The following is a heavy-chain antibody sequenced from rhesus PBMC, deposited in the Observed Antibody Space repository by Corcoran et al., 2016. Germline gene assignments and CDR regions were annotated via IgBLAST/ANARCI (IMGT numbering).Heavy chain of an antibody. CDR3: ARIRNSSGWSHYYFDY. CDR2: IYGSSGST. Sequence: QLQLQESGPGLVKPSETLSLTCAVSGYSISSGYDWSWIRQPPGKGLEWIGYIYGSSGSTNYNPSLKNRVTISKDTSKNQFSLKLSSVTAADTAVYYCARIRNSSGWSHYYFDYWGQGVLVTVSS. CDR1: GYSISSGYD. J-gene: IGHJ4*01. V-gene: IGHV4-127*01. D-gene: IGHD6S26*01.